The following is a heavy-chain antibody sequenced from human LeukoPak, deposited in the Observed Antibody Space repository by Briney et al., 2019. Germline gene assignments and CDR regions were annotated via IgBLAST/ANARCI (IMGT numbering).Heavy chain of an antibody. CDR1: GFTFSSYE. J-gene: IGHJ5*02. V-gene: IGHV3-48*03. D-gene: IGHD1-26*01. CDR2: ISSSGSTI. CDR3: ARAGSGRSPDWFDP. Sequence: PGGSLRLSCAASGFTFSSYEMNWVRQAPGKGLEWVSYISSSGSTIYYADSVKGRFTISRDNAKNSLYLQMNSLRAEDTAVYYCARAGSGRSPDWFDPWGQGTPVTVSS.